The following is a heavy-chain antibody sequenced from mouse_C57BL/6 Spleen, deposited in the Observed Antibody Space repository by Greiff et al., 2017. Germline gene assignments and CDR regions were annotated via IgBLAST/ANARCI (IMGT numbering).Heavy chain of an antibody. CDR3: ARVYGYAEDY. J-gene: IGHJ2*01. Sequence: QVQLQQSGAELVKPGASVKLSCKASGYTFTSYWMQWVKQRPGQGLEWIGEIDPSDSYTNYNQKFKGKATLTVDTSSSTAYMQLSSLTSEDSAVYYCARVYGYAEDYWGQGTTLTVSS. D-gene: IGHD2-2*01. CDR1: GYTFTSYW. CDR2: IDPSDSYT. V-gene: IGHV1-50*01.